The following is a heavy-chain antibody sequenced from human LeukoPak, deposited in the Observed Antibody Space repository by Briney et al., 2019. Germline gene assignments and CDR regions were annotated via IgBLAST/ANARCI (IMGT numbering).Heavy chain of an antibody. D-gene: IGHD1-26*01. V-gene: IGHV3-21*04. CDR3: ARYSLVGSTTPVFDY. Sequence: TGGSLRLSCAASRFTFSTYSMNWVRQAPGKGLEWVSSIDSTSTYIYYADSVKGRFTISRDNAKNSLYLQMDSLRAEDTAVYYCARYSLVGSTTPVFDYGGQGTLVTVSS. CDR1: RFTFSTYS. J-gene: IGHJ4*02. CDR2: IDSTSTYI.